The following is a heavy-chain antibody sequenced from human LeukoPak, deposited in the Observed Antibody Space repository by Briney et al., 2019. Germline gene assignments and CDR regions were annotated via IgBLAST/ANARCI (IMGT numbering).Heavy chain of an antibody. D-gene: IGHD3-16*02. CDR3: ARGARSYRAKHYYYYMDV. V-gene: IGHV3-20*04. CDR1: GFTFEDYG. CDR2: INWNGRST. Sequence: GGSLRLSCTASGFTFEDYGMSWVRQVPGKGLEWVSGINWNGRSTGYADPVKGRFTISRGNAKNSLYLQMNSLRAEDTALYYCARGARSYRAKHYYYYMDVWGKGTTVTVSS. J-gene: IGHJ6*03.